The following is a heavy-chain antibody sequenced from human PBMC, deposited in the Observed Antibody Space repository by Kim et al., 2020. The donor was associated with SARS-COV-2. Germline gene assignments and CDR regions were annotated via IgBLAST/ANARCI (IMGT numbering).Heavy chain of an antibody. V-gene: IGHV3-30*07. CDR3: ARDVSYYYDSSGYYYPDY. Sequence: KGRFTISRDNSKNTLYLQMNSLRADDTAVYYCARDVSYYYDSSGYYYPDYWGQGTLVTVSS. D-gene: IGHD3-22*01. J-gene: IGHJ4*02.